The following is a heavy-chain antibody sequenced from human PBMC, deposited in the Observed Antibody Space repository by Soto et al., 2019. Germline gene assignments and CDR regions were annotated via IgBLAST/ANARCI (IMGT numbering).Heavy chain of an antibody. V-gene: IGHV3-30-3*01. J-gene: IGHJ2*01. CDR2: ISYDGSNK. D-gene: IGHD4-17*01. CDR3: ARAGDYYYWYFDL. CDR1: GFTFSSYA. Sequence: GGSLRLSCAASGFTFSSYAMHWVRQAPGKGLEWVAVISYDGSNKYYADSVKGRFTISRDNSKNTLYLQMNSLRAEDTAVYYCARAGDYYYWYFDLWGRGTLVTVSS.